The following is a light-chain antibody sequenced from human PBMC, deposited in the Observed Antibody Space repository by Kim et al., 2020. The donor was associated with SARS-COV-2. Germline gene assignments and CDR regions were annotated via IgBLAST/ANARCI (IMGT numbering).Light chain of an antibody. Sequence: ASVGDRVTITCRASQDIATALAWYQQKPGKSPKLLIYSASNLESGVPSRFSGSGSGTDFFLTINNLQTEDFATFYCQQTKTYPRSFGQGTKLEI. CDR3: QQTKTYPRS. CDR1: QDIATA. J-gene: IGKJ2*01. V-gene: IGKV1-13*02. CDR2: SAS.